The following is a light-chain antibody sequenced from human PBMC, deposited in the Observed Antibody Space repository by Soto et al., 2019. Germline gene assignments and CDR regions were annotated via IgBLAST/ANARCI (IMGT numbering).Light chain of an antibody. CDR1: QSVSSN. J-gene: IGKJ1*01. V-gene: IGKV3-15*01. Sequence: EIVMTQSPATLSVSPGERATLSCRASQSVSSNLAWYQQKPGQAPRLLIYGASTRATGIPARFSGSGSGTEFTLTISSLQSEDFAVYYCQQYINWPPWTFGQGPKVEIK. CDR2: GAS. CDR3: QQYINWPPWT.